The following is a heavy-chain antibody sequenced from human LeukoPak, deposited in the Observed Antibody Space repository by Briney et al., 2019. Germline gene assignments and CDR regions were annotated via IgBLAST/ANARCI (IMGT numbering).Heavy chain of an antibody. CDR2: IYYSGST. CDR1: GGSISSSSYY. CDR3: AREGGHYYDSSGYLGY. Sequence: SETLSPTCTVSGGSISSSSYYWGWIRQPPGKGLEWIGSIYYSGSTYYNPSLKSRVTISVDTSKNQFSLKLSSVTAADTAVYYCAREGGHYYDSSGYLGYWGQGTLVTVSS. D-gene: IGHD3-22*01. V-gene: IGHV4-39*07. J-gene: IGHJ4*02.